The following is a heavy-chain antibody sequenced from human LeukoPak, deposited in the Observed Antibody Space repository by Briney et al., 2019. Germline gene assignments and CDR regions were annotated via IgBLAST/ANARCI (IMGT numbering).Heavy chain of an antibody. V-gene: IGHV3-30*03. J-gene: IGHJ4*02. CDR3: ARDEVLSSSDY. CDR1: GFTFSSYA. CDR2: ISYDGSNK. D-gene: IGHD6-13*01. Sequence: GGSLRLSCAASGFTFSSYAMHWVRQAPGKGLEWVAVISYDGSNKYYADSVKGRFTISRDESKNTLYLQMNSLRAEDTAVYYCARDEVLSSSDYWGQGTLVTVSS.